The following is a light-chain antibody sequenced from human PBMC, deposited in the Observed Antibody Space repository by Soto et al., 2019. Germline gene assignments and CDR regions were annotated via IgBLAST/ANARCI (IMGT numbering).Light chain of an antibody. CDR1: RSISKN. CDR2: DAS. J-gene: IGKJ3*01. CDR3: QQYDDWPGVT. Sequence: EIVMTQSPASLSVSPGERATLSCRASRSISKNLAWYQQKPGQSPRFLIYDASTRATGIPARFSGSGSGTDFTLTISSLQSEDSVTYYCQQYDDWPGVTFGPGTKVEIK. V-gene: IGKV3-15*01.